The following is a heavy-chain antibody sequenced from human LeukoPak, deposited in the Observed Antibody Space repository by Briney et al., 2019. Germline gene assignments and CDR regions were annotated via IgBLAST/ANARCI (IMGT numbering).Heavy chain of an antibody. V-gene: IGHV4-59*08. CDR2: IYYSGST. J-gene: IGHJ3*02. CDR1: GGSISSYY. D-gene: IGHD3-10*01. CDR3: ACARAPLLLWFGELWSYGAFDI. Sequence: PSETLSLTCTVSGGSISSYYWSWIRQPPGKGLEWIGYIYYSGSTNYNPSLKSRVTISVDTSKNQFSLKLSSVTAADTAVYYCACARAPLLLWFGELWSYGAFDIWGQGTMVTVSS.